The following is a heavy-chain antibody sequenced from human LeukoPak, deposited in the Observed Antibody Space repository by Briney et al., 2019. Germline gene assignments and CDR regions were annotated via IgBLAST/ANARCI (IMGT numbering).Heavy chain of an antibody. V-gene: IGHV3-30*18. D-gene: IGHD3-10*01. CDR2: ISYDGSNK. J-gene: IGHJ4*02. CDR1: GFTFSNNW. Sequence: GGSLRLSCAASGFTFSNNWMNWVRQAPGKGLEWVAVISYDGSNKYYADSVKGRFTISRDNSKNTLYLQMNSLRAEDTAVYYCAKDRLWFGELSPFDYWGQGTLVTVSS. CDR3: AKDRLWFGELSPFDY.